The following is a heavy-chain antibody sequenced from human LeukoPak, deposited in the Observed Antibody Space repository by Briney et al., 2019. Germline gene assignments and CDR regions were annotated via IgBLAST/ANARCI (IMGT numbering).Heavy chain of an antibody. J-gene: IGHJ4*02. CDR2: INPNSGGT. D-gene: IGHD3-16*01. CDR1: GYTFVDYY. CDR3: ARSPDSRFPYFDY. Sequence: GASVTVSCTASGYTFVDYYMQWVRQAPAQGLEWMGWINPNSGGTNYARKFQGRVIMTRDTSISSVNMELSRLRSDDTAVYFCARSPDSRFPYFDYWGQGSLVTVSS. V-gene: IGHV1-2*02.